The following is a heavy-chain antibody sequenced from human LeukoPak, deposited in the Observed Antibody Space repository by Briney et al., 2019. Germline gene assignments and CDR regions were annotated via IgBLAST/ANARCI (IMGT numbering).Heavy chain of an antibody. CDR1: GGSISSYY. D-gene: IGHD4-17*01. CDR3: ARQRYGDYGTTRAGYFDY. J-gene: IGHJ4*02. Sequence: PSETLSLTCTVSGGSISSYYWSWIRQPPGKGLEWIGYIYYSGSTNYNPSLKSRVTISVDTSKNQFSLKLSSVTAADTAVYYCARQRYGDYGTTRAGYFDYWGQGTLVTVSS. V-gene: IGHV4-59*08. CDR2: IYYSGST.